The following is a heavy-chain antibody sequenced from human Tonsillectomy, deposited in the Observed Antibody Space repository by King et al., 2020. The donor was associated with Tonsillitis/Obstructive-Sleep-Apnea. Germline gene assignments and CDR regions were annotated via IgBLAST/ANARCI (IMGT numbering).Heavy chain of an antibody. CDR1: GGSISSYY. CDR2: IYYSGST. D-gene: IGHD1-7*01. Sequence: VQLQESGPGLVKPSETLSLTCTVSGGSISSYYWSWIRQPQGKGLEWIGYIYYSGSTNYNPSLKSRVTISVDTSKNQFSLKLSSVTAADTAVYYCALFELRQGYYFDFWGQGTLVTVSS. J-gene: IGHJ4*02. CDR3: ALFELRQGYYFDF. V-gene: IGHV4-59*01.